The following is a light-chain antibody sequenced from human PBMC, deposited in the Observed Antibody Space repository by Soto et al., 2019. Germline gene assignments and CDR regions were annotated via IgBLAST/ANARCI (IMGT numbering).Light chain of an antibody. J-gene: IGLJ2*01. V-gene: IGLV2-18*02. CDR2: DVS. CDR1: SSDVGSYNH. CDR3: SSNTSSNTLV. Sequence: QSALTQPPSVSGSPGQSVTISCTATSSDVGSYNHVSWYQQPPGTAPKVIIYDVSNRPSGVPDRFSGSKSGNTASLTISGLQAEDEAEYYCSSNTSSNTLVFGGGTKLTVL.